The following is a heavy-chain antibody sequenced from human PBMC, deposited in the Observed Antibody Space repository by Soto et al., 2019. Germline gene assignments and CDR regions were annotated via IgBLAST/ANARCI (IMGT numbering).Heavy chain of an antibody. D-gene: IGHD3-10*01. J-gene: IGHJ3*01. CDR3: ARVWGGAFDF. CDR2: IYYSGST. V-gene: IGHV4-59*01. CDR1: AGSISSYY. Sequence: PSETLSLTCTVSAGSISSYYWSWIRQPPGKGLEWSGYIYYSGSTNYNPSLKSRVTISVDTSKNQFSLNLSSVTAADTAVYYCARVWGGAFDFWGQGTMVTV.